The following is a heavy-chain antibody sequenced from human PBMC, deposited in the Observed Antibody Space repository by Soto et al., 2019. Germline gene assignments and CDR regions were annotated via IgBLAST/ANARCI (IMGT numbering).Heavy chain of an antibody. D-gene: IGHD3-10*01. CDR2: FRTGGDDGTT. Sequence: GGSLRLSCAASGFTFSSYSMSWVRQAPGKGLEWVSGFRTGGDDGTTYYADSVKGRFTISRDNSKNTLFLQMNSLRAEDTAIYYCAKKVNSGPGSQYFDYWGQGTLVTV. J-gene: IGHJ4*02. CDR3: AKKVNSGPGSQYFDY. V-gene: IGHV3-23*01. CDR1: GFTFSSYS.